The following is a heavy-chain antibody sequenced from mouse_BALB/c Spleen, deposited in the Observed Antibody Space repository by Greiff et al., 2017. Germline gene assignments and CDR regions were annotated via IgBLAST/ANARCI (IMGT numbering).Heavy chain of an antibody. V-gene: IGHV5-17*02. D-gene: IGHD1-1*01. CDR3: AREGTTVGVMDY. CDR1: GFTFSSFG. Sequence: EVQGVESGGGLVQPGGSRKLSCAASGFTFSSFGMHWVRQAPEKGLEWVAYISSGSSTIYYADTVKGRFTISRDNPKNTLFLQMTSLRSEDTAMYYCAREGTTVGVMDYWGQGTSVTVSS. CDR2: ISSGSSTI. J-gene: IGHJ4*01.